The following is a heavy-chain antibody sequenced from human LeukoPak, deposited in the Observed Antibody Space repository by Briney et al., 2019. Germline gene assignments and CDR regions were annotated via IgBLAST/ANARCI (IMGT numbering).Heavy chain of an antibody. D-gene: IGHD2-15*01. V-gene: IGHV1-18*01. Sequence: ASVKVSCKASGYTFTSYGISWVRQAPGQGLEWMGRISAYNGNTNYAQKLQGRVIMTTDTSTSTAYMELRSLRSDDTAIYYCARDLPLGSLGGSTFDSWGQGTLVTVSS. CDR2: ISAYNGNT. CDR3: ARDLPLGSLGGSTFDS. J-gene: IGHJ4*02. CDR1: GYTFTSYG.